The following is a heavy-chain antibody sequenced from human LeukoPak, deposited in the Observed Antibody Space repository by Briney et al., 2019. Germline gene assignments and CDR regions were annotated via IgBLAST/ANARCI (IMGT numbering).Heavy chain of an antibody. J-gene: IGHJ3*01. CDR2: ISRDSGSR. CDR1: GFKFDSYA. CDR3: VKGGHGASDVRAFDV. Sequence: PGGSLRLSCAASGFKFDSYAFHWVRQVPGKGLEWVSGISRDSGSRVYANSVKGRFTISRDNAKSSLYLQMNSLRVEDTALYYCVKGGHGASDVRAFDVWGQGTMVTVSS. D-gene: IGHD4-17*01. V-gene: IGHV3-9*01.